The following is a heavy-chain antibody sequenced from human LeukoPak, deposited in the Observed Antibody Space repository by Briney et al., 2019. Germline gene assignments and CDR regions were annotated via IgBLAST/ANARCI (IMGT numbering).Heavy chain of an antibody. D-gene: IGHD3-10*01. Sequence: SSETLSLTCTVSGGSISSYYWSWIRQPPGKGLEWIGYIYYSGSTNYNPSLKSRVTISVDTCKNQFSLKLSSVTAADTAVYYCARGSGLLWFGEPHNWFDPWGQGTPVTVSS. CDR2: IYYSGST. CDR3: ARGSGLLWFGEPHNWFDP. CDR1: GGSISSYY. V-gene: IGHV4-59*01. J-gene: IGHJ5*02.